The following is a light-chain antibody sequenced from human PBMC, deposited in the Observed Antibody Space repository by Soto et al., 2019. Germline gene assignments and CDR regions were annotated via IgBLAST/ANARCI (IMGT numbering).Light chain of an antibody. CDR2: GAS. V-gene: IGKV3-11*01. Sequence: VLTQSPATLSLSEGERATLSCRARQSVSSSYLAWYQQKPGQAPRLLIYGASNRATGIPARFSGSGSGTDFTLTISSLEPEDFAVYYCQQRSTWPPWTSGQGTKVDI. CDR1: QSVSSSY. CDR3: QQRSTWPPWT. J-gene: IGKJ1*01.